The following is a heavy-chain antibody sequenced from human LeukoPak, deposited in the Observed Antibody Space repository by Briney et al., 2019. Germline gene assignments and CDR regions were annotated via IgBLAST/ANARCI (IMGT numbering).Heavy chain of an antibody. J-gene: IGHJ6*03. CDR3: ARSEEAYCSGGSCYSSYYYYMDV. Sequence: GGSLRLSCAASGFTFSSYGMHWVRQAPGKGLEWVSSISSSSSYIYYADSVKGRFTISRDNAKNSLYLQMNSLRAEDTAVYYCARSEEAYCSGGSCYSSYYYYMDVWGKGTTVTVSS. CDR1: GFTFSSYG. D-gene: IGHD2-15*01. V-gene: IGHV3-21*01. CDR2: ISSSSSYI.